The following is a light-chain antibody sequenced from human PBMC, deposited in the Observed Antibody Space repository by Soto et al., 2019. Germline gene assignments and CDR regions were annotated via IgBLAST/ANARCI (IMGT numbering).Light chain of an antibody. CDR1: SSNIGNDY. V-gene: IGLV1-51*01. CDR3: GAWDSSLSVWV. Sequence: QSVLTQPPSVSXAPGQRVTISCSGSSSNIGNDYVSWYQQLPGTAPKLLIYDNNNRPSGIPDRFSGSKSGTSATLGITGLQTGDEADYYCGAWDSSLSVWVFGGGTQLTVL. J-gene: IGLJ3*02. CDR2: DNN.